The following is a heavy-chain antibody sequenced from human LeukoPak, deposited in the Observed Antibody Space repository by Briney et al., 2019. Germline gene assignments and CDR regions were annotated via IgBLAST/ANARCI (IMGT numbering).Heavy chain of an antibody. Sequence: SETLSLTCAVYGGSFSGYYWSWIRQPPGKGLEWIGEINHSGSTNYNPSLKSRVTISVDTSKNQFSLKLSSVTAADTAVYYCARGSLSGALDIWGQGTMVTVSS. V-gene: IGHV4-34*01. CDR1: GGSFSGYY. D-gene: IGHD6-25*01. J-gene: IGHJ3*02. CDR2: INHSGST. CDR3: ARGSLSGALDI.